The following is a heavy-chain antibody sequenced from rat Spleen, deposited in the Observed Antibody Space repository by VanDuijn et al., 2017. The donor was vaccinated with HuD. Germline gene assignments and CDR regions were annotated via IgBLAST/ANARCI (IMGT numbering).Heavy chain of an antibody. J-gene: IGHJ3*01. Sequence: EVQLVESGGGLVQPGRSLKLSCAASGFTFSNYGMHWIRQAPTKGLEWVASVSPTGGSTYYRDSVKGRFTFSRDNAKSTLYLQMDSLRSEDTATYYCTRHDKMGTANWFAYWGQGTLVTVSS. CDR2: VSPTGGST. CDR3: TRHDKMGTANWFAY. V-gene: IGHV5-19*01. D-gene: IGHD1-5*01. CDR1: GFTFSNYG.